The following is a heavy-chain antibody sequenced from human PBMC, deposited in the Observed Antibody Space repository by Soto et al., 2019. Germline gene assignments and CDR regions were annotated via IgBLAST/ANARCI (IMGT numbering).Heavy chain of an antibody. CDR3: ARLRSGSYSFDAFDI. J-gene: IGHJ3*02. CDR1: GFTFNTYA. V-gene: IGHV3-23*01. CDR2: IRGSNTST. Sequence: PGGSLRLSCAASGFTFNTYAMTWVRQAPGKGLEWVSFIRGSNTSTCNADSVKGRFTISRDNSKNTLFLQMNSLRAEDTAQYYCARLRSGSYSFDAFDIWGQGTMVTVSS. D-gene: IGHD1-26*01.